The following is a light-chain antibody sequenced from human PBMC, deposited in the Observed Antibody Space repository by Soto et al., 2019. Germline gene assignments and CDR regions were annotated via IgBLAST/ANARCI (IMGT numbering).Light chain of an antibody. V-gene: IGKV1-9*01. CDR2: AAS. J-gene: IGKJ4*02. Sequence: IQLTQSPSSLSASVGDRVTITCRASQGISSYLAWYEQKPGKAPKLLIYAASTLQIGVPSRFSGSGSGTDFTLTISSLQPEDFATYYCHQLNSYPELTFGGGTKVEIK. CDR1: QGISSY. CDR3: HQLNSYPELT.